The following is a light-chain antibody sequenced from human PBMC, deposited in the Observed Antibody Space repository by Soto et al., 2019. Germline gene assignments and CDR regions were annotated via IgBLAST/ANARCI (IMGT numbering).Light chain of an antibody. J-gene: IGLJ1*01. CDR3: CSHAGDNTYV. CDR2: EVT. Sequence: QSALTQPASVSGSPGQSITMSCTGSSSDVGGYKYVSWYQQYPGKAPKLIIYEVTKRPSEVPDRFSGSKSGNTASLTVSGLQAEDEADYFCCSHAGDNTYVFGTGTKLTVL. CDR1: SSDVGGYKY. V-gene: IGLV2-8*01.